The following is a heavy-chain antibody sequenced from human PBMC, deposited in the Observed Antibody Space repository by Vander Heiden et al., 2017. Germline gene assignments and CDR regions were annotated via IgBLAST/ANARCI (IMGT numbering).Heavy chain of an antibody. J-gene: IGHJ6*01. D-gene: IGHD3-3*01. CDR1: GVFTTATSFY. CDR2: LYHSGTT. CDR3: VRGIGDLWYYGMDV. V-gene: IGHV4-39*01. Sequence: QLQLQESGPGLVKPSETLSLTCDVSGVFTTATSFYWGWVRQSPRKGLEWIGSLYHSGTTYYNRYLRSRLTISVDTSKTLFSLKLSSVTAADTAVYFCVRGIGDLWYYGMDVWGQGTTVTVSS.